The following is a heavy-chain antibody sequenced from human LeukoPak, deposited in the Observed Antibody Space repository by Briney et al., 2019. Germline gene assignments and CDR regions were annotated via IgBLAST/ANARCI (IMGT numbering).Heavy chain of an antibody. Sequence: ASVKVSCKASGYTFTGYYMHWVRQAPGQGLEWMGWINPNSGGTNYAQKFQGRVTMTRDTSISTAYMELRRLRSDDTAVYYCARRERITMVRGVITLVNDYWGQGTLVTVSS. V-gene: IGHV1-2*02. J-gene: IGHJ4*02. CDR1: GYTFTGYY. D-gene: IGHD3-10*01. CDR3: ARRERITMVRGVITLVNDY. CDR2: INPNSGGT.